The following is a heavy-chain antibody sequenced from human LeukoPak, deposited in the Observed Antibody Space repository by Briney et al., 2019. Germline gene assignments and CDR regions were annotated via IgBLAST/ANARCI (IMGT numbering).Heavy chain of an antibody. Sequence: ASVKVSCKASRYTFTGYYMHWVRQAPGQGLEWMGWINPNSGGTNYAQKFQGRVTMTRDASISTAYMELSRLRSDDTAVYYCAREVEQQLATWGYWGQGTLVTVSS. CDR3: AREVEQQLATWGY. D-gene: IGHD6-13*01. CDR2: INPNSGGT. J-gene: IGHJ4*02. V-gene: IGHV1-2*02. CDR1: RYTFTGYY.